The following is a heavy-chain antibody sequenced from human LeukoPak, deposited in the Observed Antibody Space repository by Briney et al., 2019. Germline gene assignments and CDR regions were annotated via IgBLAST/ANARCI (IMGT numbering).Heavy chain of an antibody. D-gene: IGHD6-13*01. V-gene: IGHV3-30*02. Sequence: SVRGRFSISRDNSKNTLYLQMNSLRAEDTAVYYCAKDRRIAAAGNWFDPWGQGTPVTVSS. CDR3: AKDRRIAAAGNWFDP. J-gene: IGHJ5*02.